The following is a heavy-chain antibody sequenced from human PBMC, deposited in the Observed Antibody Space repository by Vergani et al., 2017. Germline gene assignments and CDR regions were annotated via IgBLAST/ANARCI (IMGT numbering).Heavy chain of an antibody. CDR1: GFTFSSYG. V-gene: IGHV3-30*18. D-gene: IGHD3-22*01. J-gene: IGHJ4*02. CDR3: AKGYYYDSSGYYQAIDY. CDR2: ISYDGSNK. Sequence: QVQLVESGGGVVQPGRSLRLSCAAAGFTFSSYGMHWVRQAPGKGLEWVVVISYDGSNKYYANSVKGRFTISRDNSKTTLYLTMNSLRAEDTAVYYCAKGYYYDSSGYYQAIDYWGQGTLVTVSS.